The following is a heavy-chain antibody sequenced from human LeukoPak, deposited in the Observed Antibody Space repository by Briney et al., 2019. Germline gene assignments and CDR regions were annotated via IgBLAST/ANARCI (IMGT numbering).Heavy chain of an antibody. CDR3: AKDSEYYDSSGSDWDI. Sequence: TGGSLRLSCAASGFTFSIYAMNWVRQAPGKGLEWVSVISGSDDSTYYADSVKGRFTISRDNSKNTLYLQMNSLRAEDTAVYYCAKDSEYYDSSGSDWDIWGQGTMVTVSS. CDR2: ISGSDDST. CDR1: GFTFSIYA. J-gene: IGHJ3*02. D-gene: IGHD3-22*01. V-gene: IGHV3-23*01.